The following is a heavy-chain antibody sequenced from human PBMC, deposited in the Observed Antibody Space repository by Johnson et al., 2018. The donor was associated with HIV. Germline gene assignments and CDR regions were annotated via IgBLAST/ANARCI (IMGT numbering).Heavy chain of an antibody. CDR3: ARHAGGDFTYGLFQH. Sequence: QEQLVESGGGLVKPGGSLRLSCVASGFTFSDYYMSWIRQAPGKGLEWVSYISSSGSTIYYADSVKGRFTISRDNAKNSLYIQMSGLREEDTALYYCARHAGGDFTYGLFQHWGRGTLVTVSS. V-gene: IGHV3-11*01. CDR1: GFTFSDYY. CDR2: ISSSGSTI. D-gene: IGHD4-17*01. J-gene: IGHJ1*01.